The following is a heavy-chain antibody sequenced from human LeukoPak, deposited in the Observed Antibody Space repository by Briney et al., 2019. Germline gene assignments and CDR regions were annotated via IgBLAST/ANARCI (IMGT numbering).Heavy chain of an antibody. D-gene: IGHD4-23*01. V-gene: IGHV4-39*02. CDR3: ARGKYGGKAAGDVFDI. Sequence: SETLSLTCNVSGGSISSNEYYWGWIRQPPGKGLEWIANMYYSGSTYYNPSLKSRVTISIDTSKNHFSLKLSSVTAADTAVYYCARGKYGGKAAGDVFDIWGQGTMVTVSS. CDR1: GGSISSNEYY. J-gene: IGHJ3*02. CDR2: MYYSGST.